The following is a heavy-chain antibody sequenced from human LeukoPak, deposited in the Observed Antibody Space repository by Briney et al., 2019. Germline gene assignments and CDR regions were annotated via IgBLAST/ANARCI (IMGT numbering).Heavy chain of an antibody. CDR2: MNPNSGNT. CDR1: GYTFTSYD. J-gene: IGHJ1*01. V-gene: IGHV1-8*01. Sequence: ASVKVSCKASGYTFTSYDINWVRQATGQGLERMGWMNPNSGNTGYAQKFQGRVTMTRNTSISTAYMELSSLRSEDTAVYYCARVARGPYCSGGSCYSEQYFQHWGQGTLVTVSS. D-gene: IGHD2-15*01. CDR3: ARVARGPYCSGGSCYSEQYFQH.